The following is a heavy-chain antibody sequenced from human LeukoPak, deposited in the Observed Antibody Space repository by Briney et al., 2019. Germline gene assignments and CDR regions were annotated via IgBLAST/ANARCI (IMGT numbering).Heavy chain of an antibody. CDR1: GGTFSSYA. CDR2: IIPIFGTA. Sequence: ASVKVSCKASGGTFSSYAISWVRQAPGQGLEWMGGIIPIFGTANYAQKFQGRVTITADESTSTAYMELSSPRSEDTAVYYCARGVDRYNWNNYYWGQGTLVTVSS. CDR3: ARGVDRYNWNNYY. V-gene: IGHV1-69*13. D-gene: IGHD1/OR15-1a*01. J-gene: IGHJ4*02.